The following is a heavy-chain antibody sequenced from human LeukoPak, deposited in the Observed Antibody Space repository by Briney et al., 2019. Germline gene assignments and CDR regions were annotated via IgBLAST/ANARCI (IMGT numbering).Heavy chain of an antibody. CDR3: ARESELAGGYYYYYYMDV. J-gene: IGHJ6*03. D-gene: IGHD6-6*01. CDR1: GGSISSYY. CDR2: IYYSGST. Sequence: SETLSLTCTVSGGSISSYYWSWIRQPPGKGLEWIGYIYYSGSTNYNPSLKSRVTISVDTSKNQFSLKLSSVTAADTAAYYCARESELAGGYYYYYYMDVWGKGTTVTVSS. V-gene: IGHV4-59*01.